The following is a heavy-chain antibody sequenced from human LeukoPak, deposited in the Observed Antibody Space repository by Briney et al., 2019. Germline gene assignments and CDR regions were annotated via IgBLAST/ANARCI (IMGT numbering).Heavy chain of an antibody. V-gene: IGHV1-2*02. CDR3: ARDRSGQIDY. CDR2: INPNSGGT. CDR1: GYRFTGYY. D-gene: IGHD2-15*01. J-gene: IGHJ4*02. Sequence: ASVKVSCKTSGYRFTGYYLHWVRQAPGQGLEWMGWINPNSGGTNYAQKFQGRVTMTRDTSTSTVYMELSSLRSEDTAVYYCARDRSGQIDYWGQGTLVTVSS.